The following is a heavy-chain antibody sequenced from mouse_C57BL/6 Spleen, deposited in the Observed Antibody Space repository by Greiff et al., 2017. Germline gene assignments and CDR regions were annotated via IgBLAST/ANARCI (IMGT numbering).Heavy chain of an antibody. J-gene: IGHJ2*01. CDR1: GYTFTSYW. V-gene: IGHV1-69*01. D-gene: IGHD1-1*01. CDR2: IDPSDSYT. CDR3: ARGYYGSPDY. Sequence: QVQLQQPGAELVMPGASVKLSCKASGYTFTSYWMHWVKQRPGQGLEWIGEIDPSDSYTNYNQTFKGKSTLTVDKSSSTAYMQRSSLTAEDSAVYYCARGYYGSPDYWGQGTTLTVSS.